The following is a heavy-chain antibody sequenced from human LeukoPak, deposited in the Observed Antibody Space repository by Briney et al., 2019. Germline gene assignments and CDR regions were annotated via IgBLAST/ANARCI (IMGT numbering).Heavy chain of an antibody. CDR2: ISSSSSYI. CDR1: GFTFSSYS. D-gene: IGHD3-22*01. CDR3: ARDYYDSSGQWYYFDY. V-gene: IGHV3-21*01. Sequence: GGSLRLSCAASGFTFSSYSMNWVRQAPGKGLEWVSSISSSSSYIYYADSVKGRFTISRDNAKNSLYLQMNSLRAEDTAVYYCARDYYDSSGQWYYFDYWGQGTLATVSS. J-gene: IGHJ4*02.